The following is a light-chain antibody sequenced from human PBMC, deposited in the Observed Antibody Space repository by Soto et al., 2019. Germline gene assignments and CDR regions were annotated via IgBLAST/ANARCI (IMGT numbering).Light chain of an antibody. Sequence: VLTQPPSVSEAPRQRVTISCSGSSSNIGNNAVNWYQQLPGKAPKLLIYYDDLLPSGVSDRFSGSKSGTSASLAISGLQSEDEADYYCAAWDDSLNGWVFGGGTQLTVL. CDR3: AAWDDSLNGWV. CDR1: SSNIGNNA. V-gene: IGLV1-36*01. J-gene: IGLJ3*02. CDR2: YDD.